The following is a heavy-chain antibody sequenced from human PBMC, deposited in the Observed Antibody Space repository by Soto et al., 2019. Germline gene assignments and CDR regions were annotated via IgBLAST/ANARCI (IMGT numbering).Heavy chain of an antibody. CDR2: ISGSGGST. Sequence: EVQLLESGGGLVQPGGSLRLSCAASGFTFSSYAMSWVRQAPGKGLEWVSAISGSGGSTYYADSAKGRFTISRDNSKNTLYLQMNSLRAEDTAVYYCAKDPTTPNRTYYYYYGMDVWGQGTTVTVSS. CDR3: AKDPTTPNRTYYYYYGMDV. J-gene: IGHJ6*02. V-gene: IGHV3-23*01. D-gene: IGHD4-4*01. CDR1: GFTFSSYA.